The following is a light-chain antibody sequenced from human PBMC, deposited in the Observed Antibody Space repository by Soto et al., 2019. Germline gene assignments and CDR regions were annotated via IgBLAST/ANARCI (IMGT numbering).Light chain of an antibody. V-gene: IGKV3-20*01. CDR1: QTVSDNY. CDR3: HQYGGSPRVS. Sequence: EIVLTQSPGALSLSPGERATLSCRASQTVSDNYLAWYQQKPGQAPRLLIYGASTRATGIPDRFSGSGSGTDFTLTSSRLEPEDFAVYYCHQYGGSPRVSFGGGTKVEIK. J-gene: IGKJ4*01. CDR2: GAS.